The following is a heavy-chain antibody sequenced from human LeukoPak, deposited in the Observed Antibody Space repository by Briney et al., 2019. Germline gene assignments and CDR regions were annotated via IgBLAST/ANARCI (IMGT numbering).Heavy chain of an antibody. CDR1: GFTFSSYW. D-gene: IGHD3-16*02. V-gene: IGHV3-7*01. J-gene: IGHJ5*02. Sequence: GGSLRLSCAASGFTFSSYWMSWVRQAPGKGLEWVANIKQDGSEKYYVDSVMGRFTISRDNAKNSLYLQMNSLRAEDTAVYYCARDLRLGELSPPKKFDPWGQGTLVTVSS. CDR3: ARDLRLGELSPPKKFDP. CDR2: IKQDGSEK.